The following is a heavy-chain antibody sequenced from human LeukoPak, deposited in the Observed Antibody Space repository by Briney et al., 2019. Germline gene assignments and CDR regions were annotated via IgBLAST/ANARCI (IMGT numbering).Heavy chain of an antibody. CDR3: ARPVWGVTHDAFDI. Sequence: SVQDSCQGTGGTFSSYTISWVRQAPGKGLEWMGRIIPILGIANYAQKFQGRVTITADKSTSTAYMELSSLRSEDTAVYYCARPVWGVTHDAFDIWGQGTMVTVSS. CDR2: IIPILGIA. J-gene: IGHJ3*02. D-gene: IGHD3-16*01. CDR1: GGTFSSYT. V-gene: IGHV1-69*02.